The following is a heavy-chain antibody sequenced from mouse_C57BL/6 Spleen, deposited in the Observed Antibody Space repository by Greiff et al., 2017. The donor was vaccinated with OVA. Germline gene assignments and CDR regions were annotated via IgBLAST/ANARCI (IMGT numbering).Heavy chain of an antibody. CDR1: GFTFSDYG. D-gene: IGHD4-1*01. V-gene: IGHV5-15*04. CDR3: ARLGLGPYDFDY. CDR2: ISNLAYSI. Sequence: EVKLVESGGGLVQPGGSLKLSCAASGFTFSDYGMAWVRQAPRKGPEWVAFISNLAYSIYYADTVTGRFTISRENAKNTLYLEMSSLRSEDTAMYYCARLGLGPYDFDYWGQGTTLTVSS. J-gene: IGHJ2*01.